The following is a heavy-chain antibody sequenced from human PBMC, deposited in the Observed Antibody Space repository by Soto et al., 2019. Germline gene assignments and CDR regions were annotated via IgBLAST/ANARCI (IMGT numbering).Heavy chain of an antibody. Sequence: PGESLKISCTGFGYTFTTFWISWVRQMPGKGLEWMGRIDPRDSYVTYSQSFEGHVTISADTSISTAYLQWGSLKASDTAMYYCARIYCTTATCDSWLDPWGQGTLVTVSS. J-gene: IGHJ5*02. D-gene: IGHD2-2*01. CDR2: IDPRDSYV. CDR3: ARIYCTTATCDSWLDP. V-gene: IGHV5-10-1*01. CDR1: GYTFTTFW.